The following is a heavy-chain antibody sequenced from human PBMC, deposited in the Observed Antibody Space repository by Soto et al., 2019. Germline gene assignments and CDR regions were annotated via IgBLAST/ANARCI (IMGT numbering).Heavy chain of an antibody. V-gene: IGHV1-8*01. CDR3: AREGPTSMVRGNWFDP. J-gene: IGHJ5*02. Sequence: ASVKVSCKASGYTFTSYDINWVRQATGQGLEWMGWMNPNSGNTGYAQKFQGRVTMTRNTSISTAYMELSSLRSEDTAVYYCAREGPTSMVRGNWFDPWGQGTLVTVSS. D-gene: IGHD3-10*01. CDR2: MNPNSGNT. CDR1: GYTFTSYD.